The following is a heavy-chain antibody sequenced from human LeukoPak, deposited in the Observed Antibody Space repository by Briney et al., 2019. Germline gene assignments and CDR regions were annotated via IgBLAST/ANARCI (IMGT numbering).Heavy chain of an antibody. D-gene: IGHD2-15*01. Sequence: GGSLRLSCAASGFTFSSHSMNWVRQAPGKGLEWVSSISSSSSYIYYADSVKGRFTISRDNAKNSLYLRMNSLRAEDTAVYYCARAFSCYQFDYWGQGTLVTVSS. J-gene: IGHJ4*02. CDR2: ISSSSSYI. CDR1: GFTFSSHS. CDR3: ARAFSCYQFDY. V-gene: IGHV3-21*01.